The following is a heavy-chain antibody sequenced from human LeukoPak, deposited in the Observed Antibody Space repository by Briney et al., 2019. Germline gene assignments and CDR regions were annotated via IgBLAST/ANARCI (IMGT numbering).Heavy chain of an antibody. V-gene: IGHV4-39*07. CDR2: IYYSGST. J-gene: IGHJ5*02. D-gene: IGHD6-13*01. CDR3: ARAGYSSSSWFDP. CDR1: GGSISSSSYY. Sequence: PSETLSLTCTVSGGSISSSSYYWGWIRQPPGKGLEWIGSIYYSGSTYYNPSLKSRVTISVDTSKNQFSLKLSSVTAADTAVYYCARAGYSSSSWFDPWGQGTLVTVSS.